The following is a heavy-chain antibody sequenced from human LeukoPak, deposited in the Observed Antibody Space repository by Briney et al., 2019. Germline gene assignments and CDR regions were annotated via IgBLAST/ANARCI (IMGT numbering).Heavy chain of an antibody. CDR1: GFTFSSFA. D-gene: IGHD3-3*01. CDR2: ISDSGGAT. J-gene: IGHJ6*02. CDR3: AKDSGDYDFWSGPTPPYGMDV. V-gene: IGHV3-23*01. Sequence: GGSLRLSCAASGFTFSSFAMTWVRQAPGKGLEWVSAISDSGGATYYADSVKGRFTISRDNSKNTLYLRMNSLRAEDTAVYYCAKDSGDYDFWSGPTPPYGMDVWGQGTTVTVSS.